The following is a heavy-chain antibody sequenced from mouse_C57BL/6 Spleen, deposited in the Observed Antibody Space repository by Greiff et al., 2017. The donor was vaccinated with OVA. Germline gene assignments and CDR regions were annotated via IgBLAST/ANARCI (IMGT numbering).Heavy chain of an antibody. CDR1: GYSITSGYY. CDR3: ARDGGYYGY. Sequence: EVKLMESGPGLVKPSQSLSLTCSVTGYSITSGYYWNWIRQFPGNKLEWMGYISYDGSNNYNPSLKNRISITRDTSKNQFFLKLNSVTTEDTATYYCARDGGYYGYWGQGTTLTVSS. V-gene: IGHV3-6*01. D-gene: IGHD1-1*01. J-gene: IGHJ2*01. CDR2: ISYDGSN.